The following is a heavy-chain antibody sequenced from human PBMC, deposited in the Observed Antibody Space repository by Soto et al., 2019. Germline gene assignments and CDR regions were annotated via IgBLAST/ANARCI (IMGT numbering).Heavy chain of an antibody. CDR2: SNHSGST. V-gene: IGHV4-34*01. Sequence: QVHLQQWGAGLLKPSETLSLTCAVYGGSFSGYYWSWIRQPPGKGLEWIGESNHSGSTNYNPSLKGRVSISVGTSNNQFSLKLSSVTAADTAVYYCARGRGDGYNQHWYFDLWGRGTLVTVSS. D-gene: IGHD3-10*01. CDR3: ARGRGDGYNQHWYFDL. J-gene: IGHJ2*01. CDR1: GGSFSGYY.